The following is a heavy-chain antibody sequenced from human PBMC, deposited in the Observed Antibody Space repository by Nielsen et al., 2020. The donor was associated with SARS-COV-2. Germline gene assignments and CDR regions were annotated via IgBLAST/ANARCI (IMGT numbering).Heavy chain of an antibody. CDR1: GLTFSDYY. CDR2: ISSSSSYT. V-gene: IGHV3-11*03. CDR3: AILMVTDGSDY. D-gene: IGHD2-8*01. J-gene: IGHJ4*02. Sequence: GSLKILCAASGLTFSDYYMSCIRQAPGKGLEWVSYISSSSSYTNYADSVKGRFTISRDNAKNTLYLQMNSLRAEDTAVYYCAILMVTDGSDYWGQGTLVTVSS.